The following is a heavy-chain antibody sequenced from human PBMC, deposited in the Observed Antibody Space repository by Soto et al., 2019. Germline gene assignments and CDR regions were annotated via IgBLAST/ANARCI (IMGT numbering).Heavy chain of an antibody. Sequence: EVQLLESGGGLVQPGGSLRLSCAASGFTFSSYAMRWVRQAPGKGLEWVSAISGSGDSTYYADSGKGRFTVSRDTSKNMLYLQMNGRSAEDTAVYYGARRGSGSYYDYWGQGTLVTVSS. CDR3: ARRGSGSYYDY. D-gene: IGHD1-26*01. CDR2: ISGSGDST. J-gene: IGHJ4*02. CDR1: GFTFSSYA. V-gene: IGHV3-23*01.